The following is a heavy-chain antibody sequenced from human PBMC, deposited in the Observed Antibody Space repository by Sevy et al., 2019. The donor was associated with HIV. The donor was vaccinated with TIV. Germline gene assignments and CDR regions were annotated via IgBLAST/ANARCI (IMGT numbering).Heavy chain of an antibody. Sequence: GSLRLSCAASGFTFSNYIINWVRQAPGKGLEWVSSISNSGTYIYYADSVKGRFTIYRDNAKNSLYLQMNSLRAEDTAVYYCARYEEDTTLVNAFDIWGQGTMVTVSS. D-gene: IGHD5-18*01. CDR2: ISNSGTYI. CDR3: ARYEEDTTLVNAFDI. V-gene: IGHV3-21*01. CDR1: GFTFSNYI. J-gene: IGHJ3*02.